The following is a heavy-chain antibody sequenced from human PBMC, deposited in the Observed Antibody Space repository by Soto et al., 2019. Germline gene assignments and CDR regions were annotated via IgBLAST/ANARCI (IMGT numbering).Heavy chain of an antibody. J-gene: IGHJ4*02. V-gene: IGHV3-53*01. CDR1: GFTVSTNY. CDR3: ARGFPSMTYYGEYYFDY. CDR2: FYSGGST. Sequence: PGGSLRLSCEAFGFTVSTNYMSWVRQTPGKGLEWVSVFYSGGSTFYADSVKGRFTISRDNSRNTPYLQMRSLRAEDTAVYYCARGFPSMTYYGEYYFDYWGQGTLVTVSS. D-gene: IGHD3-10*01.